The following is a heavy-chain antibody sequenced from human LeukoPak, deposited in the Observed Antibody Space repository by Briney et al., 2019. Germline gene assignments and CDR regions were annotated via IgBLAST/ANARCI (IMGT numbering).Heavy chain of an antibody. CDR2: IYYSGST. D-gene: IGHD2-21*01. V-gene: IGHV4-59*01. J-gene: IGHJ4*02. Sequence: PSETLSLTCTVSGGSISSYYWSWIRQPPGKGLEWIGYIYYSGSTNYNPSLMSRVTISVDTSKNQFSLKLSSVTAADTAVYYCARGVVIAPQTFDYWGQGTLVTVSS. CDR1: GGSISSYY. CDR3: ARGVVIAPQTFDY.